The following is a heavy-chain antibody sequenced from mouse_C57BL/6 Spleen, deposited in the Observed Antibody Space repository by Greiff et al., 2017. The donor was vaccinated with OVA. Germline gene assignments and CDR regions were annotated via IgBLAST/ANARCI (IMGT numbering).Heavy chain of an antibody. CDR3: AREGFLLFGMDY. V-gene: IGHV5-16*01. Sequence: EVKLVESEGGLVQPGSSMKLSCTASGFTFSDYYMAWVRQVPEKGLEWVANINYDGSSTYYLDSLKSRFIISRDNAKNILYLQMSSLKSEDTATYYCAREGFLLFGMDYWGQGTSVTVSS. CDR1: GFTFSDYY. J-gene: IGHJ4*01. CDR2: INYDGSST. D-gene: IGHD2-1*01.